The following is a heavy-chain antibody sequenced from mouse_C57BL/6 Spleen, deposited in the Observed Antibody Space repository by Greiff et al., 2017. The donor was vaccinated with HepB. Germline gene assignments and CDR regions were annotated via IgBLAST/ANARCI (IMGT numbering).Heavy chain of an antibody. D-gene: IGHD3-2*02. Sequence: QVQLQQSGAELVKPGASVKLSCKASGYTFTSYWMQWVKQRPGQGLEWIGEIDPSDSYTNYNQKFKGKATLTVDTSSSTAYMQLSSLTSEDAAVDYCARRGDSSVYVGLYAMDYWGRGTSVTVSS. V-gene: IGHV1-50*01. CDR1: GYTFTSYW. J-gene: IGHJ4*01. CDR2: IDPSDSYT. CDR3: ARRGDSSVYVGLYAMDY.